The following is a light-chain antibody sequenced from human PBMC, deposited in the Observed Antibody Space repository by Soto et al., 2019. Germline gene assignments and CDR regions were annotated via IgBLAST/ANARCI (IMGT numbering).Light chain of an antibody. Sequence: IQLTQSPSSLSASVGDRVTITCRASQGISSYLAWYQQKPGKAPKLLIYAASTLQSGVPSRFSGSGSGTDFTLTISSLQPEDSAIYYCQQADTFPITFGQGTRLEIK. CDR2: AAS. V-gene: IGKV1-9*01. J-gene: IGKJ5*01. CDR1: QGISSY. CDR3: QQADTFPIT.